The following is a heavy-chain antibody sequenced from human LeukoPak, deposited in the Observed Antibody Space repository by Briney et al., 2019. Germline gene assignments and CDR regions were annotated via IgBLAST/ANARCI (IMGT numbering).Heavy chain of an antibody. CDR1: GFTFSSYE. CDR3: ARDGTTYYDILTGYYTGPPFDY. Sequence: GGSLRLSCAASGFTFSSYEMNWVRQAPGKGLEWVAVISYDGSNKYYADSVKGRFTISRDNSKNTLYLQMNSLRAEDTAVHYCARDGTTYYDILTGYYTGPPFDYWGQGTLVTVPS. V-gene: IGHV3-30*04. D-gene: IGHD3-9*01. J-gene: IGHJ4*02. CDR2: ISYDGSNK.